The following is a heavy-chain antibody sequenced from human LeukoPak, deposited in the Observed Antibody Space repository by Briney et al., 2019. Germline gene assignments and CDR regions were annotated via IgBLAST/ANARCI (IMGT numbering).Heavy chain of an antibody. V-gene: IGHV4-59*12. CDR3: ARDTSGYGRGSFDY. D-gene: IGHD3-22*01. CDR1: GGSIRSYY. Sequence: SETLSLTCTVSGGSIRSYYWRWIRQPPGKGLECIGYIYYSGSTNYNPSLKSRVTISVDTYNNQFSLKLSSVTAPDTAVYYCARDTSGYGRGSFDYWGQGTLVTVSS. J-gene: IGHJ4*02. CDR2: IYYSGST.